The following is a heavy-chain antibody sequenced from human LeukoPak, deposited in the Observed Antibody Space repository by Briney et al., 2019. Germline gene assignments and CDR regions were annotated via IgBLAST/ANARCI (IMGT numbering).Heavy chain of an antibody. D-gene: IGHD1-14*01. J-gene: IGHJ5*02. CDR3: ARVNRDLARRQYGFDP. CDR1: GYTFTGYY. CDR2: INHNSGGT. Sequence: ASVKVSCKASGYTFTGYYMHWVRQAPGQGLEWMGWINHNSGGTNYAQKFQGRVTMTRDTSISTAYMELSRLRSDDTAVYYCARVNRDLARRQYGFDPWGQGTLVTVSS. V-gene: IGHV1-2*02.